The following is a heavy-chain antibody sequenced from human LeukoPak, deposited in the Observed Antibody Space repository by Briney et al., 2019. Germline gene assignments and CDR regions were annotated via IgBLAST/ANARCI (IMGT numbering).Heavy chain of an antibody. CDR1: GGSISSYY. D-gene: IGHD3-3*01. V-gene: IGHV4-34*01. CDR3: ARVPVTIFGVVLLNWFDP. CDR2: INHSGST. J-gene: IGHJ5*02. Sequence: RTSETLSLTCTVSGGSISSYYWSWIRQPPGKGLEWIGEINHSGSTNYNPSLKSRVTISVDTSKNQFSLKLSSVTAADTAVYYCARVPVTIFGVVLLNWFDPWGQGTLVTVSS.